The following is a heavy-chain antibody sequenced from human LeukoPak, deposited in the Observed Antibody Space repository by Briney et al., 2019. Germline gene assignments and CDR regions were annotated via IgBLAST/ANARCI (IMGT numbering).Heavy chain of an antibody. J-gene: IGHJ4*02. V-gene: IGHV4-39*01. CDR1: GGSISSSSYY. Sequence: PSETLSLICTVSGGSISSSSYYWGWIRQPPGKGLEWIGSIYYSGGTNNNPSLKSRVTISVDTSKNQFSLKLSSVTAADTAVYYCARRRTMFGYFAGEFDYWGQGTLVTVSS. CDR3: ARRRTMFGYFAGEFDY. D-gene: IGHD3-10*02. CDR2: IYYSGGT.